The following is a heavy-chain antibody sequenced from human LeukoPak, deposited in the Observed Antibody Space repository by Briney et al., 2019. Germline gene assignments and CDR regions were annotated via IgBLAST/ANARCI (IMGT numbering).Heavy chain of an antibody. V-gene: IGHV3-33*08. CDR2: IWYDGSDK. CDR3: ARLRYCSGGSCSAALDY. CDR1: GFAFNSHG. J-gene: IGHJ4*01. D-gene: IGHD2-15*01. Sequence: GGSLRLSCAASGFAFNSHGMHWVRQAPGKGLEWVAVIWYDGSDKYYADSVKGRFTISRDNSKNTLYLQMNSLRDEDTAVYFCARLRYCSGGSCSAALDYWGQGTLVTVSS.